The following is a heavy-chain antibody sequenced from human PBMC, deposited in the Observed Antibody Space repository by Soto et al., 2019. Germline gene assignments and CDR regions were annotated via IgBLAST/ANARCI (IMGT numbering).Heavy chain of an antibody. J-gene: IGHJ4*02. CDR2: ISGSGSST. D-gene: IGHD7-27*01. CDR1: GFTFSSYT. V-gene: IGHV3-23*01. Sequence: EVQLLESGGGLVEPGGSRRLSCAASGFTFSSYTMSWVRQAPGKGLEWVSTISGSGSSTYSADSVKGRFTISRDNSKNTLYLQMNSLRVEDTAIYSCVKAWGIDYWGQGTLVTVSS. CDR3: VKAWGIDY.